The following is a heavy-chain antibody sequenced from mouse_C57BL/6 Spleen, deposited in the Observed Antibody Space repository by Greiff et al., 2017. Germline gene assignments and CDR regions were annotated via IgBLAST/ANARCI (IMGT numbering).Heavy chain of an antibody. CDR2: IDPETGGT. CDR1: GYTFTDYE. D-gene: IGHD1-1*01. CDR3: TSYYYGSSYEAY. J-gene: IGHJ3*01. Sequence: QVQLKQSGAELVRPGASVTLSCKASGYTFTDYEMHWVKQTPVHGLEWIGAIDPETGGTAYNQKFKGKAILTADKSSSTAYMELRSLTSEDSAVYYCTSYYYGSSYEAYWGQGTLVTVSA. V-gene: IGHV1-15*01.